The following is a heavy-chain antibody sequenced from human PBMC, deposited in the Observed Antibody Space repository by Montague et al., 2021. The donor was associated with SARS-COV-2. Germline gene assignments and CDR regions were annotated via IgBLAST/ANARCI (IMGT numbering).Heavy chain of an antibody. CDR1: GGSISSGGYY. D-gene: IGHD4-17*01. CDR3: ARDGRRTTVTPRGVITLHYFDY. Sequence: TLSLTCTVSGGSISSGGYYWSWIRQHPGKGLEWIGYIYYSGSTYYNPSLKSRVTISVDMSKNQFSLKLSSVTAADTAVYYCARDGRRTTVTPRGVITLHYFDYWGQGTLVTVSS. J-gene: IGHJ4*02. CDR2: IYYSGST. V-gene: IGHV4-31*03.